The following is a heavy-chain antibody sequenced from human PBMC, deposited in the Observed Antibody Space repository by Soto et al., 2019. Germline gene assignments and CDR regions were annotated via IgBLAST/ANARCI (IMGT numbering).Heavy chain of an antibody. D-gene: IGHD3-3*01. CDR2: IKSKTDGGTT. Sequence: GGSLRLSCAASGFTFSNAWMNWVRQAPGKGLEWVGRIKSKTDGGTTDYAAPVKGRFTISRDDSKNTLYLQMNSLKTEDTAVYYCTTLSITIFGVVLMDVSGQGTTVTVSS. CDR3: TTLSITIFGVVLMDV. J-gene: IGHJ6*02. V-gene: IGHV3-15*07. CDR1: GFTFSNAW.